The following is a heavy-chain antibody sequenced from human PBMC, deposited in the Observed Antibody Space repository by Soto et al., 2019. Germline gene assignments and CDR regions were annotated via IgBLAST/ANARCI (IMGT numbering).Heavy chain of an antibody. CDR2: INPNSGGT. Sequence: ASVKVSCKASGYTFSDYYIHWVRQAPGQGLEWMGWINPNSGGTKYAPKFQGGVTMTRDTSITTAYMELSRLRSGDTAVYYCAREPATAKPEGVDFWGQGALVTVSS. CDR3: AREPATAKPEGVDF. J-gene: IGHJ4*02. CDR1: GYTFSDYY. V-gene: IGHV1-2*02. D-gene: IGHD1-1*01.